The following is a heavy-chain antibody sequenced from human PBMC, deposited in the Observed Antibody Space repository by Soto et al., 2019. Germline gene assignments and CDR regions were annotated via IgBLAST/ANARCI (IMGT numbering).Heavy chain of an antibody. CDR1: GGSFSGYY. V-gene: IGHV4-34*01. J-gene: IGHJ4*02. D-gene: IGHD2-15*01. CDR3: ARGRRLLLRSSPDRLDY. Sequence: SETLSLTCAVYGGSFSGYYWSWIRQPPGKGLEWIGEINHSGSTNYNPSLKSRVTISVDTSKNQFSLKLGSVTAADTAVYYCARGRRLLLRSSPDRLDYWGQGTLVTVSS. CDR2: INHSGST.